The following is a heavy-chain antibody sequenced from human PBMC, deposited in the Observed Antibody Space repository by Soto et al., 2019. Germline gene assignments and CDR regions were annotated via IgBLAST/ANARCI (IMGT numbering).Heavy chain of an antibody. CDR1: SGSISSSNC. D-gene: IGHD6-19*01. Sequence: QVQLQESGPGLVKPSGTLSLTCAVSSGSISSSNCWSWVRQPPGKGLEWIGEIYHSGSTNYNPSLKSRVTISVDKSKNQFSLQLSSVTAADTAVYYCAGGSGWYGYYYMDVWGKGPTVTVSS. V-gene: IGHV4-4*02. CDR2: IYHSGST. J-gene: IGHJ6*03. CDR3: AGGSGWYGYYYMDV.